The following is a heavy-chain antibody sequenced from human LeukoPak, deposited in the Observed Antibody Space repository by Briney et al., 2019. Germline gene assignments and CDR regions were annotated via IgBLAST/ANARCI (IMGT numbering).Heavy chain of an antibody. D-gene: IGHD2-2*02. CDR2: IYTSGST. Sequence: SETLSFTCTVSGGSISSYYWSWIRQPAGKGLEWIGRIYTSGSTNYNPSLKSRVTMSVDTSKNQFSLKLSSVTAADTAVYYCARGSGGYCSSTSCYTWWFDPWGQGTLVTVSS. V-gene: IGHV4-4*07. J-gene: IGHJ5*02. CDR3: ARGSGGYCSSTSCYTWWFDP. CDR1: GGSISSYY.